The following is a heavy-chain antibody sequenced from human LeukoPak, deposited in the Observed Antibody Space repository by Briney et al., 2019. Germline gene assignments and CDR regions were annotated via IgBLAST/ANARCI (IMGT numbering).Heavy chain of an antibody. CDR3: ARSSREPSGSYYDY. Sequence: PSETLSLTCAVYGGSFSGYYWSWIRQPPGKGLEWIGEINHSGSTNYNPSLKSRVTISVDTSKNQFSLKLGSVTAADTAVYYCARSSREPSGSYYDYWGQGTLVTVSS. CDR2: INHSGST. J-gene: IGHJ4*02. D-gene: IGHD1-26*01. V-gene: IGHV4-34*01. CDR1: GGSFSGYY.